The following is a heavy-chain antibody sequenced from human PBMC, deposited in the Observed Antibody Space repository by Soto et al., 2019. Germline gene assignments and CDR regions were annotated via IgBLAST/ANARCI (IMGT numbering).Heavy chain of an antibody. CDR1: SDSIISYY. D-gene: IGHD6-13*01. J-gene: IGHJ4*02. V-gene: IGHV4-59*01. CDR3: ARGTSWQLPFDY. CDR2: ISYSGST. Sequence: SETLSLTCTVSSDSIISYYCIFIRQPPGKRLEWIGYISYSGSTDYNPSLKSRVTISGDTSKNQFSLKVSSVTAADTAVYYCARGTSWQLPFDYWGQGTLVTVSS.